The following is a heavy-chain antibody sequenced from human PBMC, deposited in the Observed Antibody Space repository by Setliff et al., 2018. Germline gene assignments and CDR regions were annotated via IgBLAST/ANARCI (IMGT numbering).Heavy chain of an antibody. D-gene: IGHD3-3*01. J-gene: IGHJ4*02. CDR1: DLNFDKYW. CDR3: ARGLLRFLEFLPPS. CDR2: INQYGNET. V-gene: IGHV3-7*01. Sequence: PGGSLRLSCAASDLNFDKYWMTWVRQAPGKGLEWVANINQYGNETYSVDSVKGRFTVSRDNAKDSLYLQMDSLRVEDTAVYYCARGLLRFLEFLPPSGGLGTLVTVSS.